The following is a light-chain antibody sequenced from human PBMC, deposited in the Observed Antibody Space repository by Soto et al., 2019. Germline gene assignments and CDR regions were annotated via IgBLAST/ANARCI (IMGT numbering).Light chain of an antibody. CDR3: QQSYSIPFA. J-gene: IGKJ2*01. CDR1: QSINAF. CDR2: GAS. V-gene: IGKV1-39*01. Sequence: DIQMTQSPSSLSASVGDRVTISCRASQSINAFLTWYQQKPGEAPRLLIYGASNLQGGVPSRFSGSGSGTDFTLTISRLQPEDFSLFYCQQSYSIPFAFGQGTKLEIK.